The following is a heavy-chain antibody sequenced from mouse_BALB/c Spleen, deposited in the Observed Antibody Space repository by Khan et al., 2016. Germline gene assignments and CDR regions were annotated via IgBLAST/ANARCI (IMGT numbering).Heavy chain of an antibody. V-gene: IGHV1-9*01. Sequence: QVQLQQSGAELMKPGASVKISCKATGYTFSRYWIEWIKERPGHGLEWIGEILPGSGTINYNDKFKDKATLTAETSSNTAYIHLSSLTSEDSAVYYCARGTYWGQGTLVTVSA. CDR2: ILPGSGTI. CDR1: GYTFSRYW. CDR3: ARGTY. J-gene: IGHJ3*01.